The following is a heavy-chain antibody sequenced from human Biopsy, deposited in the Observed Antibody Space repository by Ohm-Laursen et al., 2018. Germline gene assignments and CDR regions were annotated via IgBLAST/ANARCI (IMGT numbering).Heavy chain of an antibody. V-gene: IGHV1-8*01. D-gene: IGHD1-7*01. J-gene: IGHJ5*02. Sequence: ESSVNVSCKASGYTFTSYDITWVRQASGQGPEWIGWLNPVSGNSNFGQKFRGRVTVTSDTSISTVYMELSGLTSDDTATYYCGRAVRNQLLTDPWGQGTLVTVTS. CDR1: GYTFTSYD. CDR3: GRAVRNQLLTDP. CDR2: LNPVSGNS.